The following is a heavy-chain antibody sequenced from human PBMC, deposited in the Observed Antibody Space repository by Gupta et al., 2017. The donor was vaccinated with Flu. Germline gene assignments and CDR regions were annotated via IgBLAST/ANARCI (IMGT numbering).Heavy chain of an antibody. CDR2: INRSGST. V-gene: IGHV4-34*01. CDR1: SSYF. J-gene: IGHJ4*02. D-gene: IGHD6-13*01. CDR3: ARGTYSSSWSTNFDR. Sequence: SSYFWSWIRQPPGKGLEWIGEINRSGSTNYKPALKSRVTISVDSSKNQFSLSLSSVTAADTAVYYCARGTYSSSWSTNFDRWGQGTLVTVSS.